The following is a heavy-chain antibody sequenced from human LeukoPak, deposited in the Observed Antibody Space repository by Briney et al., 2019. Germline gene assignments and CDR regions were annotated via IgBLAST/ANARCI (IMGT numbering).Heavy chain of an antibody. CDR2: IYYSGST. J-gene: IGHJ4*02. Sequence: SETLLLTCTVPGGSLSTYYWTSIRQTPGKGLDYNGYIYYSGSTNYNPSLKSRVTISVDTSKNQFSLKLSSVTAADTAVYYCARESSDGSGSYYFDYWGQGTLVTVSS. V-gene: IGHV4-59*01. D-gene: IGHD3-10*01. CDR1: GGSLSTYY. CDR3: ARESSDGSGSYYFDY.